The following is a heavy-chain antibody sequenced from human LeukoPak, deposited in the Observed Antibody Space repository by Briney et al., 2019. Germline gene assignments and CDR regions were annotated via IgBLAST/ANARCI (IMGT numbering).Heavy chain of an antibody. J-gene: IGHJ4*02. CDR2: IIPIFGTA. CDR3: AKASSGYPYYFDY. CDR1: GGTFSSYA. V-gene: IGHV1-69*06. D-gene: IGHD3-22*01. Sequence: GASVKVSCKASGGTFSSYAISWVRQAPGQGLEWMGGIIPIFGTANYAQKFQGRVTITADKSTTTAYMELSSLRSEDTAVYYCAKASSGYPYYFDYWGQGTLVTVSS.